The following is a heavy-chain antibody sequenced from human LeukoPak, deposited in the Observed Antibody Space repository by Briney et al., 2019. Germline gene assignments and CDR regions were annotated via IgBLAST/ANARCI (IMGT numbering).Heavy chain of an antibody. J-gene: IGHJ5*02. D-gene: IGHD3-16*01. Sequence: GSLTISCKASGYSFSNYWIGWVRQRPGKGLEWMGIIYPGDSDTRYSPSFQGQVTVSADKSIRTAYLQWSSLKASDTAMYYCARVLGGSPNWFDPWGQGTLVTVSS. CDR1: GYSFSNYW. V-gene: IGHV5-51*06. CDR2: IYPGDSDT. CDR3: ARVLGGSPNWFDP.